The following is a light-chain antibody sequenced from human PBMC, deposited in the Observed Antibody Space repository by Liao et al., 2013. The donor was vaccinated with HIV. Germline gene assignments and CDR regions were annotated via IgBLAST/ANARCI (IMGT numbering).Light chain of an antibody. CDR2: QDA. CDR1: KMGDKY. J-gene: IGLJ1*01. V-gene: IGLV3-1*01. Sequence: SYELTQPPSVSVSPGQTASITCSGPKMGDKYVSWYQQRPGQSPVLVIYQDAKRPSGIPERFSGSNSGNTAALTISGTQAVDEADYYCQAWDSTIAYVFGSGTKVTVL. CDR3: QAWDSTIAYV.